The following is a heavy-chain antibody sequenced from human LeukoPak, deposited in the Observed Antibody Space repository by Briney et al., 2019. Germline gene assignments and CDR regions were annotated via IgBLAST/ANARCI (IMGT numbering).Heavy chain of an antibody. Sequence: NPSETLSLTCTVSGGSISSSSYYWGWIRQPPGKGLEWIGSIYYSGSTCYNPSRKSRVTISVDTSKNQFSLKLSSVTAADTAVYYCARRRREGYSSSWYFNWFDPWGQGTLVTVSS. J-gene: IGHJ5*02. CDR3: ARRRREGYSSSWYFNWFDP. CDR2: IYYSGST. V-gene: IGHV4-39*07. CDR1: GGSISSSSYY. D-gene: IGHD6-13*01.